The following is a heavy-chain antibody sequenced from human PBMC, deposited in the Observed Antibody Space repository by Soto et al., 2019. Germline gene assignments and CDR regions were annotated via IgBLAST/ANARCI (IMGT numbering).Heavy chain of an antibody. V-gene: IGHV3-21*01. CDR1: GFTFSNYN. J-gene: IGHJ5*02. CDR3: AREGALKPFSS. CDR2: ISGTGVYI. Sequence: LRLSCVASGFTFSNYNMNWVRQAPGKGLEWVSHISGTGVYIHYADAVEGRFTISRDNAKSSVYLQMNSLRAEDTAVYYCAREGALKPFSSWGQGALVTVSS.